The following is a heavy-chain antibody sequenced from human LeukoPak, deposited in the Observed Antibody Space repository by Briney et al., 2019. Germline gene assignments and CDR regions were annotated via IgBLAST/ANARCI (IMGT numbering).Heavy chain of an antibody. J-gene: IGHJ4*02. CDR1: GFTFSSYG. CDR3: AKGQPVDGIVGATGDY. V-gene: IGHV3-30*02. D-gene: IGHD1-26*01. CDR2: IRYDGSNK. Sequence: SGGSLRLSCAASGFTFSSYGMHWVRQAPGKGLEWVAFIRYDGSNKYYADSVKGRFTISRDNSKNTLYLQMNSLRAEDTAVYYCAKGQPVDGIVGATGDYWGQGTLVTVSS.